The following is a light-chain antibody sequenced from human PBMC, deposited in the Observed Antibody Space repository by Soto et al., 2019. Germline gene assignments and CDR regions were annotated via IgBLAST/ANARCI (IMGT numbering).Light chain of an antibody. J-gene: IGKJ1*01. CDR1: QSVSSY. CDR3: QQYNNLSWT. V-gene: IGKV3-11*01. Sequence: EIVFTQSPATLSLSPGERATLSCRASQSVSSYLAWYQQKPGQAPRLLIYDASNRATGIPARFSGSGSGTEFTLTICSLQSEDFAVYYCQQYNNLSWTFGQGTKVDI. CDR2: DAS.